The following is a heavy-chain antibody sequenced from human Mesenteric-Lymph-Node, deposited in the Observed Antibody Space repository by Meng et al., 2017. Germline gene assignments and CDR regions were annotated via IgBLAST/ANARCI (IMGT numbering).Heavy chain of an antibody. CDR3: ARDGRGYSYGYNYYYGMDV. CDR1: GFTFSSYE. J-gene: IGHJ6*02. V-gene: IGHV3-48*03. CDR2: ISSSGSTI. Sequence: GGSLRLSCAASGFTFSSYEMNWVRQAPGKGLEWVSYISSSGSTIYYADSVKGRFTISRDNAKNSLYLQMNSLRAEDTAVYYCARDGRGYSYGYNYYYGMDVWGQGTTVTVSS. D-gene: IGHD5-18*01.